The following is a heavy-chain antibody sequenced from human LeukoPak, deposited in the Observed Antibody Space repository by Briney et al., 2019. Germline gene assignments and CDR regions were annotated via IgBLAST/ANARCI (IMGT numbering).Heavy chain of an antibody. CDR2: ISGSGGST. V-gene: IGHV3-23*01. J-gene: IGHJ1*01. D-gene: IGHD5-18*01. Sequence: PGGSLRLSCAASGFXFSSYTITWVRQAPGKGLEWVSAISGSGGSTYYADSVKGRFTISRDNSKNTLYLQMNSLRAEDTAVYYCARAGYSMDTEYFQHWGQGTLVTVTS. CDR1: GFXFSSYT. CDR3: ARAGYSMDTEYFQH.